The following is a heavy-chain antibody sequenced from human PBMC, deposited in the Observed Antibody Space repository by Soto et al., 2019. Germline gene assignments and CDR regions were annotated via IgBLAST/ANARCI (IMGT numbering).Heavy chain of an antibody. J-gene: IGHJ4*02. D-gene: IGHD6-13*01. CDR1: GYTFTNYA. CDR2: INAGNGNT. V-gene: IGHV1-3*01. CDR3: ARAASAAETFDY. Sequence: ASVKVSCKASGYTFTNYAIHWVRQAPGQRLEWMGWINAGNGNTRYSQKFQGRVTISRDNSKNTLYLQMNSLRAEDTAVYYCARAASAAETFDYWGQGTLVTVSS.